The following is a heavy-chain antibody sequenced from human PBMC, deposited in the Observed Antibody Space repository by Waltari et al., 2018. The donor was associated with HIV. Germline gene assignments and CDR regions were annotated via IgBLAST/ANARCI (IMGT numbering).Heavy chain of an antibody. J-gene: IGHJ4*02. Sequence: QLQLQESGPGLVKPSETLSLTCTVSGGSISSRSYYWGWIRQPPGKGLEWIGSIYYSGSTYYNPSLKSRVTISVDTSKNQFSLKLSSVTAADTAVYYCARQLRGYSGYDPTWVFYFDYWGQGTLVTVSS. V-gene: IGHV4-39*01. CDR1: GGSISSRSYY. CDR3: ARQLRGYSGYDPTWVFYFDY. CDR2: IYYSGST. D-gene: IGHD5-12*01.